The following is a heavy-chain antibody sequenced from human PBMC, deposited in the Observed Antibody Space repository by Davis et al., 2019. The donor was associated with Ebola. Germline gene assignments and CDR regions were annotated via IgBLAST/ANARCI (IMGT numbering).Heavy chain of an antibody. CDR1: GFTFSSYG. D-gene: IGHD3-3*01. Sequence: GESLKISCAASGFTFSSYGMHWVRQAPGKGLEWVAVISYDGSNKYYADSVKGRFTISRDNSKNTVYLQMNSLRAEDTAVYYCAKDKTYYDFWSGYNRPYGMDVWGKGTTVTVSS. CDR3: AKDKTYYDFWSGYNRPYGMDV. CDR2: ISYDGSNK. V-gene: IGHV3-30*18. J-gene: IGHJ6*04.